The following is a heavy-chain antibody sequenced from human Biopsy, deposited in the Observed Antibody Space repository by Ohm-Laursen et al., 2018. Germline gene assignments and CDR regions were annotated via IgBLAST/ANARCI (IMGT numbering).Heavy chain of an antibody. CDR1: GDTFNRYG. Sequence: SVKVSCKASGDTFNRYGLSWVRQAPGQGLEWMGGIIPFFLKTYTAQKFQGRVTITADTSTSTGYMQLTSLRSDDTAVYYCARDLTRQPRRGAFDIWGQGTLATVSS. D-gene: IGHD1-14*01. J-gene: IGHJ3*02. CDR2: IIPFFLKT. V-gene: IGHV1-69*06. CDR3: ARDLTRQPRRGAFDI.